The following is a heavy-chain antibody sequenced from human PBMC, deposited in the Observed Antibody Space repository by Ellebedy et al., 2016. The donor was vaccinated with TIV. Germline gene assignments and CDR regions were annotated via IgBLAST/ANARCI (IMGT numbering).Heavy chain of an antibody. CDR2: IYYSGST. V-gene: IGHV4-59*08. Sequence: MPSETLSLTCPLSAGSISSYYWSWIRQPPGKGLEWIGYIYYSGSTNYHPSLKSRVTISVDTSKNQFSLKLSSVTAADTAVYYCARVEAGTYGHWGQGTLVTVSS. CDR3: ARVEAGTYGH. CDR1: AGSISSYY. D-gene: IGHD6-19*01. J-gene: IGHJ4*02.